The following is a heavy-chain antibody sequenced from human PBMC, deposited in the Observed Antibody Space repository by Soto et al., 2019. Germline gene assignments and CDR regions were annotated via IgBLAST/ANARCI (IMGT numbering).Heavy chain of an antibody. CDR1: GFTLRTNG. V-gene: IGHV3-23*01. J-gene: IGHJ4*02. D-gene: IGHD4-17*01. CDR3: AGHGGYSY. Sequence: EVQLSESGGGLVQPGGSLRLFCAATGFTLRTNGMSWVRQAPGKGLEWVSSFSGSGDDTWYAASLKGRFTISRDNSKNTLYLQMNSLRAEDTALYYCAGHGGYSYLGQGTLVTVSS. CDR2: FSGSGDDT.